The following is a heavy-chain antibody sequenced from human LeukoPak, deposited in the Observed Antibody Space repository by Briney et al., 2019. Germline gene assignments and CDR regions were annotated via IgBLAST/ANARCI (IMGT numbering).Heavy chain of an antibody. D-gene: IGHD1-26*01. CDR3: ARGRSTGIVGANYMDV. V-gene: IGHV4-34*01. CDR1: GGSFSGYY. CDR2: INHSGST. Sequence: PSETLSLTCAVYGGSFSGYYWSWIRQPPGKGLEWIGEINHSGSTNYNPSLKGRVTISVDTSKNQFSLKLSSVTAADTAVYYCARGRSTGIVGANYMDVWGKGTTVTVSS. J-gene: IGHJ6*03.